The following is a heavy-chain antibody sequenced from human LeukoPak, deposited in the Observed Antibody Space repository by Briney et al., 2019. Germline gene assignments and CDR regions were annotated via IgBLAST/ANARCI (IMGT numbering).Heavy chain of an antibody. CDR2: INHSGST. V-gene: IGHV4-34*01. CDR3: ATWRTAKTGFDY. Sequence: PSETLSLTCAVYGGSFSGYYWSWIRQSPGEGLEWIGEINHSGSTNYNPSLKSRVTISVDTSKNQFSLRLSSVTAADTAVYYCATWRTAKTGFDYWGQGTLVTVSS. CDR1: GGSFSGYY. D-gene: IGHD1-1*01. J-gene: IGHJ4*02.